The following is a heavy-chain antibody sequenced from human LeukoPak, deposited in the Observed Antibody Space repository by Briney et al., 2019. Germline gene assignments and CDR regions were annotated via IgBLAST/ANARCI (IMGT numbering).Heavy chain of an antibody. CDR1: GFTSSRYA. V-gene: IGHV3-23*01. CDR2: VRSSDGYI. CDR3: ANSPTSTATTFYGMDV. J-gene: IGHJ6*02. Sequence: GGSLRLSCAASGFTSSRYAMNWVRQAPGKGLEWVSTVRSSDGYIYYADSVRGRFTISGDDSKTTVYLQMNSLRAEDTAVYYCANSPTSTATTFYGMDVWGRGTTVTVSS. D-gene: IGHD1-26*01.